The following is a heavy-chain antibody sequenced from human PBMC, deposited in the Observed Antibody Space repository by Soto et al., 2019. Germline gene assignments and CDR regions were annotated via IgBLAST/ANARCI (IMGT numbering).Heavy chain of an antibody. D-gene: IGHD7-27*01. V-gene: IGHV1-69*01. CDR2: FIPIIGTT. J-gene: IGHJ5*02. Sequence: QVQLVQSGAEVKKPGSSVKVSCSASGGTISSYAITWVRQAPGQGLEWMGGFIPIIGTTNYAQKFQGRVTITADESTSTSYMEVSSLRSEDTAVFYCASLVVLEDSSGDRIDPWGQGTLVTVSS. CDR1: GGTISSYA. CDR3: ASLVVLEDSSGDRIDP.